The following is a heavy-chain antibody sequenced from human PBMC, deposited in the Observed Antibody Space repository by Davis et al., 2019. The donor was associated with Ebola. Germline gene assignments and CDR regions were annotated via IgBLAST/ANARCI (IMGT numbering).Heavy chain of an antibody. J-gene: IGHJ6*02. CDR2: ISSRSHFT. V-gene: IGHV3-11*06. CDR3: AKGDTAMVYYYYYGMDV. Sequence: GESLKISCAASGFTFSDYYMSWIRQAPGKGLEWVSYISSRSHFTNYADSVKGRFTVSRDNAKISLYLQLNSLRAEDTAVYYCAKGDTAMVYYYYYGMDVWGQGTTVTVSS. D-gene: IGHD5-18*01. CDR1: GFTFSDYY.